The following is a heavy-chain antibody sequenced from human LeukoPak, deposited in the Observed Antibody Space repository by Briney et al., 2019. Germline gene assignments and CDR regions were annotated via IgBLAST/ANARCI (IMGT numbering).Heavy chain of an antibody. V-gene: IGHV3-30*18. J-gene: IGHJ4*02. CDR1: GFTFSSYG. D-gene: IGHD3-22*01. Sequence: PWGSLRLSCAASGFTFSSYGMHWVRQAPGKGLEWVAVISYDGSNKYYADSVKGRFTISTYNSKNTLYLQMNRLRAEDTAVYYCAKVIGYYDSSGPNKDWGFDYWGQGTLVTVSS. CDR3: AKVIGYYDSSGPNKDWGFDY. CDR2: ISYDGSNK.